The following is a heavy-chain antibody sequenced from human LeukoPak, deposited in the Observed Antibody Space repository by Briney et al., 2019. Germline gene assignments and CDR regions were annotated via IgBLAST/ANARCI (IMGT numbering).Heavy chain of an antibody. Sequence: GASVKVCCRRFGYTFTRYGISCVRQAPGDGLEWMGWISTYDDGRSNAQKFQGRVTMTEDTSTDTAYMELSSLRSEDTAVYYCATGYLVTAGLMDVWGQGTTVTVSS. CDR2: ISTYDDGR. J-gene: IGHJ6*02. CDR1: GYTFTRYG. D-gene: IGHD6-13*01. V-gene: IGHV1-18*01. CDR3: ATGYLVTAGLMDV.